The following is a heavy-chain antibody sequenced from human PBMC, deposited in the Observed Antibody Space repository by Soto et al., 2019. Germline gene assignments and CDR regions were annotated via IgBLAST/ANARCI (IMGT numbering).Heavy chain of an antibody. CDR2: IYYSGST. CDR1: GGSISSSSYY. J-gene: IGHJ4*02. Sequence: SETLSLTCTVSGGSISSSSYYWGGIRQPPGKGLEWIGSIYYSGSTYYNPSLKSRVTISVDTSKNQFSLKLSSVTAADTAVYYCARQKRYFDWLFYFDYWGQGTLVTVSS. V-gene: IGHV4-39*01. CDR3: ARQKRYFDWLFYFDY. D-gene: IGHD3-9*01.